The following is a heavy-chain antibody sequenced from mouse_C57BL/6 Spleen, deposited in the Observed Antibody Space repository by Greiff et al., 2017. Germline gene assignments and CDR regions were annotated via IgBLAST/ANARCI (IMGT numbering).Heavy chain of an antibody. CDR2: IYPGDGDT. V-gene: IGHV1-82*01. CDR1: GYAFSSSW. Sequence: VKVVESGPELVKPGASVKISCKASGYAFSSSWMNWVKQRPGKGLEWIGRIYPGDGDTNYNGKFKGKATLTADKSSSTAYMQLSSLTSEDSAVYFCARSLYYYGSSLDYWGQGTTLTVSS. CDR3: ARSLYYYGSSLDY. D-gene: IGHD1-1*01. J-gene: IGHJ2*01.